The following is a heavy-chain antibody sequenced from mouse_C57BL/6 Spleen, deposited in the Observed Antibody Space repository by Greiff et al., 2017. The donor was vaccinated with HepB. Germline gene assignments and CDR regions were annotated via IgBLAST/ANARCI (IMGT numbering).Heavy chain of an antibody. V-gene: IGHV1-52*01. CDR3: ARSIYYYGSSPYYFDY. CDR1: GYTFTSYW. D-gene: IGHD1-1*01. J-gene: IGHJ2*01. Sequence: VQLQQSGAELVRPGSSVKLSCKASGYTFTSYWMHWVKQRPIQGLEWIGNIDPSDSETHYNQKFKDKATLTVDKSSSTAYMQLSSLTSEDSAVYYCARSIYYYGSSPYYFDYWGQGTTLTVSS. CDR2: IDPSDSET.